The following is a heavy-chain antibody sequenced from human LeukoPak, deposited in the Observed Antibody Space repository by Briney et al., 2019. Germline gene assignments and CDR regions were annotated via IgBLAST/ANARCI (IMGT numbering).Heavy chain of an antibody. Sequence: GGSLRLSCAASGFSFSNYPMTWVRQAPEKGLEWVSAISSTGDSTYYADSVKGRFSISRDNSKKTLYLQMNSLTDEDTAVYYCAKFSLTTVNNRPNYFDYWGQGTLVTVSS. CDR1: GFSFSNYP. J-gene: IGHJ4*02. D-gene: IGHD4-11*01. CDR3: AKFSLTTVNNRPNYFDY. V-gene: IGHV3-23*01. CDR2: ISSTGDST.